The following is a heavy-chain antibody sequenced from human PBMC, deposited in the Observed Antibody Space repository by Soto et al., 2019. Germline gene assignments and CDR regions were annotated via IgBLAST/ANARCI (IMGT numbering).Heavy chain of an antibody. D-gene: IGHD3-10*01. CDR3: ARDRRSVRFGGNWFDP. J-gene: IGHJ5*02. CDR2: ISSSSSTI. Sequence: GGSLRLSCAASGFTFSSYSMNWVRQAPGKGLEWVSYISSSSSTIYYADSVKGRFTISRDNAKNTLYLQMNSLRAEDTAVYYCARDRRSVRFGGNWFDPWGQGTLVTVSS. V-gene: IGHV3-48*01. CDR1: GFTFSSYS.